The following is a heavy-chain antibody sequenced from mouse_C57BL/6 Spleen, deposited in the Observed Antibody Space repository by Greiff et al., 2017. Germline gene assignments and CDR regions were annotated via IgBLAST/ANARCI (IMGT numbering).Heavy chain of an antibody. CDR3: TRRDYGSSYDY. V-gene: IGHV1-15*01. J-gene: IGHJ2*01. CDR1: GYTFTDYE. CDR2: IDPETGGT. Sequence: VKLQQSGAELVRPGASVTLSCKASGYTFTDYEMHWVKQTPVHGLEWIGAIDPETGGTAYNQKFKGKAILTADKSSSTAYMELRSLTSEGSAVYYSTRRDYGSSYDYWGQGTTLTVSS. D-gene: IGHD1-1*01.